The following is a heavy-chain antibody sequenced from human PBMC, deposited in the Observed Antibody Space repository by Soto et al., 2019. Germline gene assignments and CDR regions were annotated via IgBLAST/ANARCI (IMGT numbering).Heavy chain of an antibody. Sequence: QVQLVQSGAEVKKPGSSVKVSCKASGGTFSSYTISWVRQAPGQGLEWMVRIIPILGIANYAQKFQGRVTIVAAKSTSRGYGELRSLRCEDTAVDYCARGGGIDWHEGDWFDPWGQGTLVTVSS. D-gene: IGHD3-9*01. CDR2: IIPILGIA. J-gene: IGHJ5*02. V-gene: IGHV1-69*02. CDR3: ARGGGIDWHEGDWFDP. CDR1: GGTFSSYT.